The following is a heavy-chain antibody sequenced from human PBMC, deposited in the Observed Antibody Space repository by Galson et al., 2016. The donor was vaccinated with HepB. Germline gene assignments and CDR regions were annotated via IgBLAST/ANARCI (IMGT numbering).Heavy chain of an antibody. J-gene: IGHJ5*01. V-gene: IGHV4-59*01. CDR2: IYYSGST. Sequence: LGYIYYSGSTNYNPSLKNRVTISLDTSKNQFSLKVSSVIAADTAIYYCTREGYSYGHVDSWGQGTLVTVSS. CDR3: TREGYSYGHVDS. D-gene: IGHD5-18*01.